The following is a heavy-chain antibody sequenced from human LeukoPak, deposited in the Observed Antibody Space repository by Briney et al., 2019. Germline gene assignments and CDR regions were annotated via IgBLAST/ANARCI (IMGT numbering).Heavy chain of an antibody. CDR3: ARDDYGPGSYWD. CDR1: GFTFSTYN. Sequence: TGGSLRLSCAASGFTFSTYNMNWVRQAPGKGLEWVSYISSSSRTIYYADSVKGRFTISRDNAKNSLYLQMNSLRDEDTAVYYCARDDYGPGSYWDWGQGTLVTVSS. D-gene: IGHD3-10*01. V-gene: IGHV3-48*02. CDR2: ISSSSRTI. J-gene: IGHJ4*02.